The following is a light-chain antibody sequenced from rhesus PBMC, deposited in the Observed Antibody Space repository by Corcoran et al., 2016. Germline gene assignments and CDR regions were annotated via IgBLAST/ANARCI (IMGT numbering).Light chain of an antibody. CDR2: GAS. J-gene: IGKJ2*01. CDR1: QRVSSS. CDR3: QQYSNWPYS. Sequence: EIVLTQSPATLSLSPGERATLSCRASQRVSSSLAWYQQKPEQAPRLLIYGASSRATGIPDRFSGSGFVTNFTLTISSLEPEDFAVYYCQQYSNWPYSFGQGTKVEIK. V-gene: IGKV3-42*03.